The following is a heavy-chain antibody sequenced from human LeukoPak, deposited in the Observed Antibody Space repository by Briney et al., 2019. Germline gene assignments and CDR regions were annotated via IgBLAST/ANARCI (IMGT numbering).Heavy chain of an antibody. V-gene: IGHV3-30-3*01. Sequence: GRSLRLSCAASGFTFSSYAMHWVRQAPGKGLEWVAVISYDGSNKYYADSVKGRFTISRDNSKNTLYLQMNSLRAEDTAVYYCARERNYCSGGSCYENDFWGQGTLVTVPS. CDR2: ISYDGSNK. CDR3: ARERNYCSGGSCYENDF. D-gene: IGHD2-15*01. CDR1: GFTFSSYA. J-gene: IGHJ4*02.